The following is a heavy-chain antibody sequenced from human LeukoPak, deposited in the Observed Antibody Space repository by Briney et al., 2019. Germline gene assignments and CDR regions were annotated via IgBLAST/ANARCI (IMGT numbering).Heavy chain of an antibody. Sequence: GGSLRLSCAASGFSFSSYSMNWVRQAPGKGLEWVSSIRSGNTYAYYADSVRGRFTISRDNAKNSLYLQMNSLSAEDTAMYYCAREEMGGTTRSGALTWGQGTLVTVSS. D-gene: IGHD1-14*01. J-gene: IGHJ5*02. CDR2: IRSGNTYA. CDR3: AREEMGGTTRSGALT. V-gene: IGHV3-21*01. CDR1: GFSFSSYS.